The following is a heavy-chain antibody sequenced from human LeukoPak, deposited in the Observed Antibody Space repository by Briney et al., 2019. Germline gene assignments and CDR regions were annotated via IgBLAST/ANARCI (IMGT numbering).Heavy chain of an antibody. V-gene: IGHV3-23*01. Sequence: GSLRLSCAASGFTFSSYAMSWVRQAPGKGLEWVSAISGSGGSTYYADSVKGRFTISRDNSKNTLYLQMNSLRAEDTAVYYCAKDRELRYFDWLFNEHWFDPWGQGTLVTVSS. CDR3: AKDRELRYFDWLFNEHWFDP. J-gene: IGHJ5*02. CDR1: GFTFSSYA. D-gene: IGHD3-9*01. CDR2: ISGSGGST.